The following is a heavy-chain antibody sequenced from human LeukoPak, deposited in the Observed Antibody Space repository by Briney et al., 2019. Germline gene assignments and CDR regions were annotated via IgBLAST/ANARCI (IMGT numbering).Heavy chain of an antibody. J-gene: IGHJ6*04. CDR1: GFTFSSYA. CDR3: AELGITMIGGV. CDR2: ILYDGSNK. D-gene: IGHD3-10*02. Sequence: SGGSLRLSCAASGFTFSSYAMHWVRQAPGKGLEWVAVILYDGSNKYYADSVKGRFTISRDNSKNTLYLQMNSLRAEDTAVYYCAELGITMIGGVWGKGTTVTISS. V-gene: IGHV3-30*04.